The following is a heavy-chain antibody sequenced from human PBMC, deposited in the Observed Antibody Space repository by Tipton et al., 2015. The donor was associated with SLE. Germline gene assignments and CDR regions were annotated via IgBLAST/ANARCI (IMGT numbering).Heavy chain of an antibody. CDR1: GYTFTSYG. CDR3: ARDHWARDSSGYPPRGYSSYYMEV. Sequence: QSGAEVKKPGASVKVSCKASGYTFTSYGISWVRQAPGQGLEWMGWISAYNGNTNYAQKLQGRVTMTTDTSTSTAYMELRSLRPDDTAGYYCARDHWARDSSGYPPRGYSSYYMEVWGKGTRSPSP. D-gene: IGHD3-22*01. J-gene: IGHJ6*03. V-gene: IGHV1-18*01. CDR2: ISAYNGNT.